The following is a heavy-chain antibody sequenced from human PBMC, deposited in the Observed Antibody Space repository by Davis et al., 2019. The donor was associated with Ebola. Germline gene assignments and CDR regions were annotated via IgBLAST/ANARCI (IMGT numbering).Heavy chain of an antibody. Sequence: GESLKISCAASGFTFSSYGMHWVRQAPGKGLEWVAVISYDGSNKYYADSVKGRFTISRDNSKNTLYLQMNSLRAEDTAVYYYAKDLLDLGMDVWGQGTTVTVSS. V-gene: IGHV3-30*18. CDR2: ISYDGSNK. CDR1: GFTFSSYG. J-gene: IGHJ6*02. CDR3: AKDLLDLGMDV.